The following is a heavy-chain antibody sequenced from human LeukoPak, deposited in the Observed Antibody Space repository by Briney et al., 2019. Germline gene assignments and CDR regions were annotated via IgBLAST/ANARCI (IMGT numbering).Heavy chain of an antibody. J-gene: IGHJ3*02. CDR3: AKSNGYGLVDI. D-gene: IGHD3-10*01. CDR1: GGSISSYY. V-gene: IGHV4-59*12. Sequence: PSETLSLTCTVSGGSISSYYWSWIRQPPGKGLEWIGYVCYSGSTNYNPSLKSRVTISVDTSKNHFSLKLSSVTAADTAVYYCAKSNGYGLVDIWGQGTMVTVSS. CDR2: VCYSGST.